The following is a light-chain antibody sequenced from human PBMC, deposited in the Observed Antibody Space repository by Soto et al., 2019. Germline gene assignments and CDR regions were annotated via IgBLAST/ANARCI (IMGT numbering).Light chain of an antibody. Sequence: DLQMTQSPSSLSASLGDRVTITCRASQSVNRFLNWYQQQPGRAPKVLIYAASSLQSGVPSRFSGNGSGTDFTLTITSLQPEDSATYFCQQTYRPSYTFAQGTRLEIK. CDR2: AAS. CDR1: QSVNRF. V-gene: IGKV1-39*01. CDR3: QQTYRPSYT. J-gene: IGKJ2*01.